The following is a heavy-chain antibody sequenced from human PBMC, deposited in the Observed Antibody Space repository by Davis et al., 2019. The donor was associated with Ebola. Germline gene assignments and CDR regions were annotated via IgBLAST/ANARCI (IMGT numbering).Heavy chain of an antibody. D-gene: IGHD2-8*02. V-gene: IGHV1-69*13. CDR2: IIPIFGTA. CDR3: ARERADCTGGVCYYYYYGMDV. CDR1: GGTFSSYA. Sequence: TVKVSCKASGGTFSSYAISWVRQAPGQGLEWMGGIIPIFGTANYAQKFQGRVTITADESTSTAYMELSSLRSEDTAVYYCARERADCTGGVCYYYYYGMDVWGQGTTVTVSS. J-gene: IGHJ6*02.